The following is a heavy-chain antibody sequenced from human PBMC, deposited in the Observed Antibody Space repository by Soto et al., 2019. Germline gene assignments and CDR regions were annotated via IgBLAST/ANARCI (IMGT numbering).Heavy chain of an antibody. V-gene: IGHV1-8*01. D-gene: IGHD4-17*01. J-gene: IGHJ2*01. Sequence: VQLVQSGAEVKKPGASVKVSCKASGYTFASYDINWVRQATGQGLEWMGWMNPNSGNTGYAQKFQGRVTMTRNTSISTAYMELSSLRSEDTAVYYCARVAGPTTVTTNWYFDLWGRGTLVTVSS. CDR3: ARVAGPTTVTTNWYFDL. CDR2: MNPNSGNT. CDR1: GYTFASYD.